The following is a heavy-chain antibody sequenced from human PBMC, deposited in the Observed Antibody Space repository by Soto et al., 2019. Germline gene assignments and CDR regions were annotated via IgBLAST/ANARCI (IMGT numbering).Heavy chain of an antibody. CDR2: ISYDGSNK. D-gene: IGHD3-3*01. J-gene: IGHJ6*02. V-gene: IGHV3-30*18. CDR3: AKEYYDFWSGRLEDYYGMDV. Sequence: QVQLVESGGGVVQPGRSLRLSCAASGFTFSSYGMHWVRQAPGKGLEWVAVISYDGSNKYYADSVKGRFTISRDNSKNTLYLQMNSLRAEDTAVYYCAKEYYDFWSGRLEDYYGMDVWDQGTTVTVSS. CDR1: GFTFSSYG.